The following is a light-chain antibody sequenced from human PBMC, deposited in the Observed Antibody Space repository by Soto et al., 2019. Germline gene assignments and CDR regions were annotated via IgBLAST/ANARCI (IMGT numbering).Light chain of an antibody. CDR1: QSISSW. J-gene: IGKJ2*01. Sequence: DIVLTQSPSTLSASVGDRVTITCRASQSISSWLAWYQQKPGKAPKLLIYDASSLESGVPSRFSGSGSGTEFTLTISSLQPDDFATYYCQQYNSYSTFGQGTKLEIK. V-gene: IGKV1-5*01. CDR2: DAS. CDR3: QQYNSYST.